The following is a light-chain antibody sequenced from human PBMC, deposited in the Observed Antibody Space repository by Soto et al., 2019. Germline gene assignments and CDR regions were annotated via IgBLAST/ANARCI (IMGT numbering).Light chain of an antibody. Sequence: ENVLTQSPGTLSLPPGERGTLSCRASQGVSSSYLAWYQHKSGQAPRLLISDASDRAAGVPVRFSGSGSGTDFTLTISSLEPEDFAVYFCQQRNDWPWTFGQGTKVDIK. CDR3: QQRNDWPWT. CDR2: DAS. J-gene: IGKJ1*01. V-gene: IGKV3D-20*02. CDR1: QGVSSSY.